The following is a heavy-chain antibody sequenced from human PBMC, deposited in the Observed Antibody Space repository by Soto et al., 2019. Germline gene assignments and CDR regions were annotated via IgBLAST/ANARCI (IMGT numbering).Heavy chain of an antibody. D-gene: IGHD3-3*01. CDR1: GFTVSSNY. V-gene: IGHV3-53*01. J-gene: IGHJ6*02. Sequence: GGSLRLSCAASGFTVSSNYMSWVRQAPGKGLEWVSVIYSGGSTYYADSVKGRFTISRDNSKNTLYLQMNSLRAEDTAVYYCARGFSDPPLYFYYYYGMDVWGQGTTVTVSS. CDR2: IYSGGST. CDR3: ARGFSDPPLYFYYYYGMDV.